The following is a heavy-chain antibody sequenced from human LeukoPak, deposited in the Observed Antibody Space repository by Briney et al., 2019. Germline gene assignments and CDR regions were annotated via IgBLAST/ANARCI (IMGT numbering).Heavy chain of an antibody. V-gene: IGHV3-30*03. CDR1: EFTFSEYE. D-gene: IGHD5-12*01. Sequence: GGSLRLSCAASEFTFSEYEMNWVRQAPGEGLQWVAFISYSGNNYYYADSVKGRFIISRDDSKNTLYVEMNSLRLDDKAIYYCARGPPTSRSGAHFDYWGQGSLVTVSP. J-gene: IGHJ4*02. CDR2: ISYSGNNY. CDR3: ARGPPTSRSGAHFDY.